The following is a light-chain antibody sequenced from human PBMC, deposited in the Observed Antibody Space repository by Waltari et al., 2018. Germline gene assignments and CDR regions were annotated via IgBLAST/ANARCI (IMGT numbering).Light chain of an antibody. CDR2: LGS. CDR3: MQALQPPWT. V-gene: IGKV2-28*01. J-gene: IGKJ1*01. CDR1: QSLLQSNGYNY. Sequence: DIVVTQSPLSLPVTPGEPASISSRSTQSLLQSNGYNYLDWYLQKPGQAPQLLMYLGSNRASGVPDRFSGSGSGTNFTKISRVEAEDVGVYYCMQALQPPWTFGQGTKVEI.